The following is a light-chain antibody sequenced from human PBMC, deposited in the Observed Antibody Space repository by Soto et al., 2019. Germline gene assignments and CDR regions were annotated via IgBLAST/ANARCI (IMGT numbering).Light chain of an antibody. V-gene: IGKV1-27*01. CDR3: QQYDSVPLT. CDR1: QVISDY. CDR2: AAS. J-gene: IGKJ4*01. Sequence: DIQMTQSPSSLSASVGDRVTITCRASQVISDYLDWYHQKPGKVPKLLIYAASTLQFGVPPRFSGSRSGTDFTLTVSSLQPEDVATYYCQQYDSVPLTFGGGTKVEI.